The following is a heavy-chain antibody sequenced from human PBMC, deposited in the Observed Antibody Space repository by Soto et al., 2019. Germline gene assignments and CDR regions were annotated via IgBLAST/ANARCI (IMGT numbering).Heavy chain of an antibody. Sequence: PGGSLRLSCAASGFTFGSYIMSWVRQAPGKGLEWVSSISGSGGSTYYADSVKGRFTISRDNSKNTLYLQMNSLRAEDSALYYCAKVCVMIVVVFSSPYEYWGQGTLVTVAS. CDR3: AKVCVMIVVVFSSPYEY. V-gene: IGHV3-23*01. CDR2: ISGSGGST. D-gene: IGHD3-22*01. CDR1: GFTFGSYI. J-gene: IGHJ4*02.